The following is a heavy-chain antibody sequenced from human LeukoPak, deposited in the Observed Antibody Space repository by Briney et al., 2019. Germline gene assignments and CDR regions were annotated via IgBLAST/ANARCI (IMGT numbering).Heavy chain of an antibody. CDR2: IVGGAGYT. CDR1: GFTASTYG. V-gene: IGHV3-23*01. D-gene: IGHD1-1*01. CDR3: AKRSRTGQFPMDV. Sequence: GGSLRLSCAASGFTASTYGVSWVRQAPGKGLQWVSAIVGGAGYTFYADSVKGRFTISRDNSWNSLYLQMNSLRDDDTAVYYCAKRSRTGQFPMDVWGQGTTVTVSS. J-gene: IGHJ6*02.